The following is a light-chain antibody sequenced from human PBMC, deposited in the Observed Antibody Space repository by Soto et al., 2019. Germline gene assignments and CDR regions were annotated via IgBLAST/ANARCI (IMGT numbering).Light chain of an antibody. J-gene: IGLJ3*02. V-gene: IGLV2-14*03. CDR1: SSDVGAYDH. Sequence: QSALTQPASGSGSPGQSITISCTGTSSDVGAYDHVSWYQQHPGKAPKLVIFDVNNRPSGVSNRFSGSKSGNTASLTIFGLEAEDEADYYCKSYTSKSTPWVFGVGTKVTVL. CDR2: DVN. CDR3: KSYTSKSTPWV.